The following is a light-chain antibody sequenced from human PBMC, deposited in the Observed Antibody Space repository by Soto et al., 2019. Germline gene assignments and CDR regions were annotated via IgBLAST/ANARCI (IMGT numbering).Light chain of an antibody. V-gene: IGKV3-20*01. CDR2: GAS. Sequence: EIVLTQSPGTLSLSPGERATLSCRASRSVSSRYLAWYQQKPGQAPRLLIYGASSRATGIPDRFSGSGSGTDFTLTISRLEPEDFAVYYCQQYGSSPPYTFGQGTKVEIK. CDR1: RSVSSRY. CDR3: QQYGSSPPYT. J-gene: IGKJ1*01.